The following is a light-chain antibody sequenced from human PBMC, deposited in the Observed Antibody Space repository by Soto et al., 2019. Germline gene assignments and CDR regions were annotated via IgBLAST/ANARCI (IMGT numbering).Light chain of an antibody. J-gene: IGKJ1*01. CDR3: QNYDTSLT. CDR1: QSVSRNY. V-gene: IGKV3-20*01. Sequence: EIVLTQSPGTLSLSAGERATLSCRASQSVSRNYLAWYQHKPGQAPTALIYGASNRATGVPDRFSGSGSGTDFTLTISRLEPEDFAVYYCQNYDTSLTFGQGTKVEVK. CDR2: GAS.